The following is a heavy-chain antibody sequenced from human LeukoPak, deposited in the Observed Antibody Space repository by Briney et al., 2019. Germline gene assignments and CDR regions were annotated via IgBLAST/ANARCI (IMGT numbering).Heavy chain of an antibody. Sequence: GGSLRLSCAASGFTFSSYSMNWVRQAPGKGLEWVSSLSSSSSYIYYADSVKGRFTISRDNAKNSLYLQMNSLRAEDTAVYYCARDFRSQGYYYYYYMDVWGKGTTVTVSS. V-gene: IGHV3-21*01. CDR2: LSSSSSYI. J-gene: IGHJ6*03. D-gene: IGHD2-15*01. CDR3: ARDFRSQGYYYYYYMDV. CDR1: GFTFSSYS.